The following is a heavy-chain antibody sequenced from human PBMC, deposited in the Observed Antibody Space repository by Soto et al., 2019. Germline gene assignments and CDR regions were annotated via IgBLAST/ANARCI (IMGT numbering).Heavy chain of an antibody. D-gene: IGHD4-17*01. CDR1: GFTFSRYA. J-gene: IGHJ6*02. CDR3: ARPRMTTTTRYHGMDV. Sequence: QVQLVESGGGVVQPGGSLRLSCSASGFTFSRYAMHWVRQAPGEGLDWVAVVSFDGSNEYYAESVRGRFTISRDTSKNTLYLQMNSLGPEDTAVYFCARPRMTTTTRYHGMDVWGRGTTVTVSS. CDR2: VSFDGSNE. V-gene: IGHV3-30-3*01.